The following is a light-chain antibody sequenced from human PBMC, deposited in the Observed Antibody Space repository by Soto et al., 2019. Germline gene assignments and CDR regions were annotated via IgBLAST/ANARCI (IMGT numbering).Light chain of an antibody. Sequence: QLVLTQPPSVSGAPGQRVTISCTGSSSNFGANFDVQWYQQFPGTAPKLLIYGDTIRPSGVPDRFSGSKSGTSASLAITGXXXXXXXXXYCQSYDTRLRWVFGGGTKLTVL. J-gene: IGLJ2*01. V-gene: IGLV1-40*01. CDR1: SSNFGANFD. CDR2: GDT. CDR3: QSYDTRLRWV.